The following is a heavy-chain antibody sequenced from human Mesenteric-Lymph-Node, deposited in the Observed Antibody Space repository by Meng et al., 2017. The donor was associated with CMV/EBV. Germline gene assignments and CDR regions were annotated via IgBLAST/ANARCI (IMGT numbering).Heavy chain of an antibody. CDR2: INPYSGGT. V-gene: IGHV1-2*06. J-gene: IGHJ5*02. CDR3: TKAGSGFDP. CDR1: GYTFTDSY. Sequence: KVSGKASGYTFTDSYLHWVRQAPGQGLEWVGRINPYSGGTNYAQSFQGRVTMTTDTSISTAYMELTNLRSDDTAMYYCTKAGSGFDPWGQGTLVTVSS. D-gene: IGHD1-1*01.